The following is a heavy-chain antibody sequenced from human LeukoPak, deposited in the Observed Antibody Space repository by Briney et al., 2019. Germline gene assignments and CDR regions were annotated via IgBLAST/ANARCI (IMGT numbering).Heavy chain of an antibody. CDR3: AILPRDY. J-gene: IGHJ4*02. CDR2: INHSGST. Sequence: SETLSLTCALYRGSLSGYYWSWIRPPPGKGLEWIGEINHSGSTNYNPSLKSRVTISVDTYKNQFSLKLSSVTAAATGVYYCAILPRDYWGQGTLVTVSS. CDR1: RGSLSGYY. V-gene: IGHV4-34*01.